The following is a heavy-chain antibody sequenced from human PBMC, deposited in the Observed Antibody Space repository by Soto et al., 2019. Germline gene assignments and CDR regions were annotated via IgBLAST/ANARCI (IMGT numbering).Heavy chain of an antibody. CDR1: GYTLTELS. CDR2: FDPEDGET. CDR3: ATTVRITMVRGVIGVYYFDY. V-gene: IGHV1-24*01. D-gene: IGHD3-10*01. J-gene: IGHJ4*02. Sequence: GASVKVSCKVSGYTLTELSMHWVRQAPGKGLEWMGGFDPEDGETIYAQKFQGRVTMTEDTSTDTAYMELSSLRSEDTAVYYCATTVRITMVRGVIGVYYFDYWGQGTLVTVSS.